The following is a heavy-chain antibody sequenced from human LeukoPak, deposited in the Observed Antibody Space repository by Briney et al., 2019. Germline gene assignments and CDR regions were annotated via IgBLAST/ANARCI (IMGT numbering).Heavy chain of an antibody. CDR3: ARATRDGDAFDI. CDR2: IIPILGIA. V-gene: IGHV1-69*04. Sequence: SVTVSCKASGGTFRSYAISWVGQAPGHGLEWMGRIIPILGIANYAQQFQGRVTITADKSTSTAYMELSSLRPEDTSVYYCARATRDGDAFDIWGEGTMVTVSS. D-gene: IGHD5-24*01. J-gene: IGHJ3*02. CDR1: GGTFRSYA.